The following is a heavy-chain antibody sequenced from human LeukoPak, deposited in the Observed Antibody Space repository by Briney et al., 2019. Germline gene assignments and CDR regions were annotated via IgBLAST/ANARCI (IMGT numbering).Heavy chain of an antibody. J-gene: IGHJ4*02. D-gene: IGHD5-18*01. CDR3: AKDSRGYSYGALDY. CDR2: IIPILGIA. V-gene: IGHV1-69*04. Sequence: SVKVSCKASGGTFSSYAISWVRQAPGQGLEWMGRIIPILGIANYAQKFQGRVTITADKSTSTAYMELSSLRSEDTAVYYCAKDSRGYSYGALDYWGRGTLVTVSS. CDR1: GGTFSSYA.